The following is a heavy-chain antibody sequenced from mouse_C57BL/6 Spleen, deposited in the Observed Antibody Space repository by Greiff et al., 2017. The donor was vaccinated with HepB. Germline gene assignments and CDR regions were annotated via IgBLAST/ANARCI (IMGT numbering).Heavy chain of an antibody. V-gene: IGHV1-69*01. CDR1: GYTFTSYW. D-gene: IGHD3-1*01. Sequence: QVQLQQPGAELVMPGASVKLSCKASGYTFTSYWMHWVKQRPGQGLEWIGEIDPSDSYTNYNQKFKGKSTLTVDKSSSTAYMQLSSLTSEDSAVYYCARGGLPSAWFAYWGQGTLVTVSA. CDR3: ARGGLPSAWFAY. J-gene: IGHJ3*01. CDR2: IDPSDSYT.